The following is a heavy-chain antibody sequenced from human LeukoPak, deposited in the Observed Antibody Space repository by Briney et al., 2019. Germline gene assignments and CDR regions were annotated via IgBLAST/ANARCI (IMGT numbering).Heavy chain of an antibody. J-gene: IGHJ4*02. D-gene: IGHD5-12*01. CDR1: GYTFTGYY. CDR3: ARDLDIVATTLDY. Sequence: GASVKVSCKASGYTFTGYYMHWVRQAPGQGLEWMGWINPNSGGTNYAQKFQGRVTMTRDTSISTAYMELSRLRSDDTAVYYCARDLDIVATTLDYWGQGTLVTVSS. V-gene: IGHV1-2*02. CDR2: INPNSGGT.